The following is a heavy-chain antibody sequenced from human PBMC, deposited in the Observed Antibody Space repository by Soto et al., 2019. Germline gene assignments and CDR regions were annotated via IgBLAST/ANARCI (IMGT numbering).Heavy chain of an antibody. CDR2: IYYSGST. J-gene: IGHJ5*02. V-gene: IGHV4-59*08. CDR1: GGSSSGHD. Sequence: LETLSLTCTVAGGSSSGHDWSWIRKTPGKGLEWIGYIYYSGSTNYNPSLKSRVTISVDTSKNQFSLKLSSVTAADTAVYYCARGRVGATKLNWFDPWGQGTLVTVSS. CDR3: ARGRVGATKLNWFDP. D-gene: IGHD1-26*01.